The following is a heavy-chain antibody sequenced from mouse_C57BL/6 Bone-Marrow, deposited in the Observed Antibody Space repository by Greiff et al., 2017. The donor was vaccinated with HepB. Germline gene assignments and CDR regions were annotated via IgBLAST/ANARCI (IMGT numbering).Heavy chain of an antibody. V-gene: IGHV5-15*01. CDR1: GFTFSDYG. D-gene: IGHD1-1*01. Sequence: EVKLMESGGGLVQPGGSLKLSCAASGFTFSDYGMAWVRQAPRKGPEWVAFISNLAYSIYYADTVTGRFTISRENAKNTLYLEMSSLGSEDTAMYYCARMTTVGYFDVWGTGTTVTVSS. CDR3: ARMTTVGYFDV. J-gene: IGHJ1*03. CDR2: ISNLAYSI.